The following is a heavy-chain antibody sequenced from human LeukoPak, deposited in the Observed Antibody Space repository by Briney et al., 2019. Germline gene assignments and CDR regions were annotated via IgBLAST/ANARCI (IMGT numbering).Heavy chain of an antibody. CDR1: GFIFSHYG. CDR3: ARDAQRGFDYSNSLKY. V-gene: IGHV3-33*01. Sequence: GGSLRLSCVAAGFIFSHYGMHWVRPAPGKGLEGGAVLWSDGSNRFYAGSVKGRFTISRDNSQNTVFLQMNSLRAEDTAMYYCARDAQRGFDYSNSLKYWGHGILVTVSS. CDR2: LWSDGSNR. D-gene: IGHD4-11*01. J-gene: IGHJ4*01.